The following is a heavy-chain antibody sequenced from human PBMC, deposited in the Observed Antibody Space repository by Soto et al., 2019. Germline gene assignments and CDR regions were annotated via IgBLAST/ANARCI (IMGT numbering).Heavy chain of an antibody. CDR1: GFSLSTRAVG. J-gene: IGHJ3*02. D-gene: IGHD1-26*01. Sequence: QITLKESGPTLVKPTQTLTLTCTFSGFSLSTRAVGVGWIRQPPGKALEWLALIYWNDDKRYSPSLKNRLTIPKDTSKNHVVLTMTNMDPVDTATYYCAHRHELGSFDIWGQGTKVTVSS. CDR2: IYWNDDK. V-gene: IGHV2-5*01. CDR3: AHRHELGSFDI.